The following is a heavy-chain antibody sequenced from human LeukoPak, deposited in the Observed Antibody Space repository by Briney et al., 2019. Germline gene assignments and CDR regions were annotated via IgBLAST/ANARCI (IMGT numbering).Heavy chain of an antibody. D-gene: IGHD3-22*01. J-gene: IGHJ3*02. Sequence: SETLSLTCTVSGGSISSSSYYWGWIRQPPGKGLEWIGSIYSSGSTYYNPSLKSRVTISVDTSKNQFSLKLSSVTAADTAVYYCARDRAHYYDSSGFGDAFDIWGQGTMVTVSS. V-gene: IGHV4-39*07. CDR3: ARDRAHYYDSSGFGDAFDI. CDR1: GGSISSSSYY. CDR2: IYSSGST.